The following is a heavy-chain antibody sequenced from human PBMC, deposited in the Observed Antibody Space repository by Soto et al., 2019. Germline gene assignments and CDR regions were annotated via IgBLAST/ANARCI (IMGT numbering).Heavy chain of an antibody. D-gene: IGHD3-22*01. CDR1: GYTFTSYT. J-gene: IGHJ6*02. V-gene: IGHV1-3*01. CDR3: ASEYYFDSSGYYYGMDV. CDR2: INAGNGNT. Sequence: GASVKVSCKASGYTFTSYTIHWVRQAPGQRLEWMGWINAGNGNTKYSQKFQGRVTITRDTSASTAYMELSSLRSEDTAVYYCASEYYFDSSGYYYGMDVWGQGTTVTVS.